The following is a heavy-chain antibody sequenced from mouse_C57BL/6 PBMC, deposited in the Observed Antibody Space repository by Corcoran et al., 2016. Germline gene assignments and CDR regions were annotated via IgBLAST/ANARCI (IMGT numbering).Heavy chain of an antibody. J-gene: IGHJ4*01. D-gene: IGHD2-3*01. CDR1: GYTFTTYG. CDR2: INTYSGVP. CDR3: ARRDGPYAMDY. V-gene: IGHV9-3*01. Sequence: QIQLVQSGPELKKPGETVKISCKASGYTFTTYGMSWVKQAPGKGLKWMGWINTYSGVPTYADDFKGRFAFSLETSASTAYLQINNLKNEDTATYVCARRDGPYAMDYWGQGTSVTVSS.